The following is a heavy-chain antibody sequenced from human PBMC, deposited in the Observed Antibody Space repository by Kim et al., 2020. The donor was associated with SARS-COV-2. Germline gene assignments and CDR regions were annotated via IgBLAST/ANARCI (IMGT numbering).Heavy chain of an antibody. CDR2: IIPIFGTA. D-gene: IGHD6-6*01. CDR1: GGTFSSYA. J-gene: IGHJ4*02. V-gene: IGHV1-69*13. CDR3: ARVSRIAAQPYYFDY. Sequence: SVKVSCKASGGTFSSYAISWVRQAPGQGLEWMGGIIPIFGTANYAQKFQGRVTITADESTSTAYMELSSLRSEDTAVYYCARVSRIAAQPYYFDYWGQGTLVTVSS.